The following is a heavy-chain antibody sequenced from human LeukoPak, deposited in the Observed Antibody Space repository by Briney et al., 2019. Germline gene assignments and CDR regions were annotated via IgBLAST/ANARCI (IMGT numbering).Heavy chain of an antibody. V-gene: IGHV3-21*01. J-gene: IGHJ4*02. Sequence: PGGSLRLSCAASGFTFSSYTINWVRQAPGKGLEWVSSISGSSYHIYYADSVKGRFTISRDNAKNSLYLQMNSLRAEDTAVYYCARDGDRAGSRLGAIDYWGQGTLVTVSP. CDR2: ISGSSYHI. CDR1: GFTFSSYT. D-gene: IGHD3-10*01. CDR3: ARDGDRAGSRLGAIDY.